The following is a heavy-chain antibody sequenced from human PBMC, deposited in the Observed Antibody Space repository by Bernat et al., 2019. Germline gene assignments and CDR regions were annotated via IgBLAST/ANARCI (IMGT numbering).Heavy chain of an antibody. CDR2: IIPILGIA. J-gene: IGHJ5*02. CDR3: ARDPAGCGSGASWFDP. CDR1: GGTFSSYT. V-gene: IGHV1-69*08. Sequence: QVQLVQSGAEVKKPGSSVKVSCKASGGTFSSYTISWVRQAPGQGREWMGRIIPILGIANYAQKFQGTVTMTADKSTRTAYMELSGLGAEDTAMDYGARDPAGCGSGASWFDPWGQGTLVTVSS. D-gene: IGHD3-10*01.